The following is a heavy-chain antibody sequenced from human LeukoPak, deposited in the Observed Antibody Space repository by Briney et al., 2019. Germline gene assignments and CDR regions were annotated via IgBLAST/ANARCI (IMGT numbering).Heavy chain of an antibody. D-gene: IGHD6-19*01. Sequence: GGSLRLSCAASGFTFSSYGMHWVRQAPGKGLEWVAVISYDGSNKYYADSVKGRFTISRDNSKNTVYLQMNSLRAEDTAVYYCAGDKTTGGWYEIDYWGQGTLVTVSP. CDR3: AGDKTTGGWYEIDY. CDR1: GFTFSSYG. CDR2: ISYDGSNK. V-gene: IGHV3-30*03. J-gene: IGHJ4*02.